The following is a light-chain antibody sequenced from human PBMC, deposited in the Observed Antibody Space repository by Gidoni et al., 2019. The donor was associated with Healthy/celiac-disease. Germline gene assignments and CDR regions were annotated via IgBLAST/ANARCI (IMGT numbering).Light chain of an antibody. J-gene: IGLJ2*01. CDR3: QVWDSSTV. CDR1: NIGSKN. CDR2: RDS. V-gene: IGLV3-9*01. Sequence: SYYLTQPLPVSVSLGQTARITCGGNNIGSKNVHWYQQKPGQAPVLVIYRDSNRPSGIPERFSGSNSGNTATLTISRAQAGDEADYYCQVWDSSTVFGGGTKLTVL.